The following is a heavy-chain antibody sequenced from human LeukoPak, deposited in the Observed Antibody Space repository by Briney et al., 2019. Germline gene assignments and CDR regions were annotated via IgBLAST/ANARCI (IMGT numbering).Heavy chain of an antibody. D-gene: IGHD3-9*01. CDR1: GFTFSSYA. V-gene: IGHV3-23*01. Sequence: PGGSLRLSCAASGFTFSSYAMSWVRQAPGKGLEWVSAISGSGGSTYYADSVKGRFTISRDNSKNTLYLQMNSLRAEDTAVYYCAKDPDYDILTGTTGFDYWGQGTLVTVSS. CDR3: AKDPDYDILTGTTGFDY. CDR2: ISGSGGST. J-gene: IGHJ4*02.